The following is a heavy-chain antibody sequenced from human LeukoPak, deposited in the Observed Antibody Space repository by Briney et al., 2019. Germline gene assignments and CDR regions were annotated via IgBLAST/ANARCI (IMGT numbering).Heavy chain of an antibody. CDR3: ARHRCSSTTCSFDS. D-gene: IGHD2-2*01. Sequence: GGSLRLSCAAPGFTFNNYAMTWVRQTPGKGPEWVSLISWKGDTTAYAESVRGRFTISRDNAKNSLYLHMNSLRPEDTAFYHCARHRCSSTTCSFDSWGQGSLVTVSS. V-gene: IGHV3-20*01. CDR1: GFTFNNYA. J-gene: IGHJ4*02. CDR2: ISWKGDTT.